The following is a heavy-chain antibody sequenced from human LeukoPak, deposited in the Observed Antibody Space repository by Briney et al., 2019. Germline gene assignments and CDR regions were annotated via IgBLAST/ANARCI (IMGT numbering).Heavy chain of an antibody. CDR2: ISWNSGDI. CDR3: AKVHGFSYGYLDY. D-gene: IGHD5-18*01. J-gene: IGHJ4*02. V-gene: IGHV3-9*01. CDR1: GFTFDDYA. Sequence: GRSLRLSCAASGFTFDDYAMHWVRQAPGKGLEWVSGISWNSGDIGYADSVKGRFTISRDNAKKSLFLQMNSLRAEDTGLYFCAKVHGFSYGYLDYWGQGTLVTVSS.